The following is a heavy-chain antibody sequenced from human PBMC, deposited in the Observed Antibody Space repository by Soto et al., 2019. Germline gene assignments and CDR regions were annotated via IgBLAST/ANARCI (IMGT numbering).Heavy chain of an antibody. J-gene: IGHJ3*01. CDR2: IHYTGGT. CDR1: SASISGYY. D-gene: IGHD2-8*01. Sequence: PSETLSLTCTVSSASISGYYWSWIRQPPGEGLEWIGNIHYTGGTKYNPSLKRRVTISVDTSKSQFSLKLSSVTAADTAVYYCARHIGKWAFEHWGPGRMVTV. V-gene: IGHV4-59*08. CDR3: ARHIGKWAFEH.